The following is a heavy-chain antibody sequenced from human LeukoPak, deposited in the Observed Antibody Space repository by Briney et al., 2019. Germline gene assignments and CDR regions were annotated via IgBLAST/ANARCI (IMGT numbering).Heavy chain of an antibody. CDR1: RFTFNIYA. CDR3: AKWDENFYYMDV. V-gene: IGHV3-23*01. J-gene: IGHJ6*03. D-gene: IGHD1-26*01. Sequence: GESLKISCAASRFTFNIYAMSWVRQTPGKGLEWVSSISGSGGGTFYANSVKGRFTISRDNSKKTLFLQMRGLRAEDTAVYYCAKWDENFYYMDVWGKGTTVTVSS. CDR2: ISGSGGGT.